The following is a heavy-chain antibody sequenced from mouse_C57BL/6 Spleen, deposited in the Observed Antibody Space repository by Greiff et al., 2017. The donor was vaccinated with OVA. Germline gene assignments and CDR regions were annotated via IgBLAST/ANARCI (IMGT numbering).Heavy chain of an antibody. CDR2: INPNNGGT. D-gene: IGHD2-4*01. CDR3: ARSGDYDA. CDR1: GYTFTDYN. Sequence: VQLQQSGPELVKPGASVKMSCKASGYTFTDYNMHWVKQSHGKSLEWIGYINPNNGGTSYNQKFKGKATLPVTKSSSTAYMELRRLTSEDSAVYCCARSGDYDAWGQGTTLTVSS. J-gene: IGHJ2*01. V-gene: IGHV1-22*01.